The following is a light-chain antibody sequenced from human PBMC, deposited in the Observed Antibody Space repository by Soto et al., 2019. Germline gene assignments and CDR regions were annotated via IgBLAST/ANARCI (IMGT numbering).Light chain of an antibody. CDR3: SSYAGSNEYV. Sequence: QSALTQPPSASGSPGQSVTISCTGTSSDVGSYNYVSWYQQHPGKAPKLMIYEVTKRPSGVPDRVSGSKSGNTASLTVSGLQAEDEADYDCSSYAGSNEYVFGTGTKLTVL. J-gene: IGLJ1*01. CDR1: SSDVGSYNY. CDR2: EVT. V-gene: IGLV2-8*01.